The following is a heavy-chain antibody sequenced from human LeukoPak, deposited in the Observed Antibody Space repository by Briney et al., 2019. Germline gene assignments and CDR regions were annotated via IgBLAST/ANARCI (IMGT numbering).Heavy chain of an antibody. D-gene: IGHD6-19*01. Sequence: PSETLSLTCAVYGGSFSGYYWSWIRQPPGKGLEWIGEINHSGSTNYNPSLKSRVTISVDTSKNQFSLKLSSVTAADTAVYYCARVSGWGRYDAFDIWGQGTMVTVSS. J-gene: IGHJ3*02. CDR1: GGSFSGYY. CDR3: ARVSGWGRYDAFDI. V-gene: IGHV4-34*01. CDR2: INHSGST.